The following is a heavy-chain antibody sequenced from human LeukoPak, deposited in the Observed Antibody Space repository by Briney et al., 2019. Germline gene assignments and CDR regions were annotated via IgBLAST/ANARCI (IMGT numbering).Heavy chain of an antibody. CDR1: GFSFSNHW. CDR3: ARGHYGMDV. J-gene: IGHJ6*02. CDR2: IKGDGNEK. V-gene: IGHV3-7*05. Sequence: PGGSLRLSCVASGFSFSNHWMSWVRQAPGKGLEWVANIKGDGNEKYYVDSVKGRFTISRDNAKNSVHLQMNSLRDDDTAIYYCARGHYGMDVWGQGATVTVSS.